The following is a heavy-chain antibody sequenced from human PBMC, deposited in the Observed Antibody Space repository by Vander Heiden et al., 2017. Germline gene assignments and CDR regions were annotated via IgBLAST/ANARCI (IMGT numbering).Heavy chain of an antibody. D-gene: IGHD2-2*01. Sequence: QVQLQQWGAGLLKPSETLSLTCAVHGGSFSGYYWSWIRQPPGKGLEWIGEINHSGSTNYNPSLKSRVTISVDTSKNQFSLKLSSVTAADTAVYYCARAGRSRIKPPAHFDIWGQGTMVTVSS. J-gene: IGHJ3*02. CDR3: ARAGRSRIKPPAHFDI. CDR1: GGSFSGYY. V-gene: IGHV4-34*01. CDR2: INHSGST.